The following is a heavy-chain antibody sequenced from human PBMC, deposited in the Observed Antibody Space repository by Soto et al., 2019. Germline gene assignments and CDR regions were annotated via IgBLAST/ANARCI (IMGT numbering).Heavy chain of an antibody. CDR2: INHSGST. Sequence: PSETLSLTCIVSDGSISSYYWSWIRQPPGKGLEWIGEINHSGSTNYNPSLKSRVTISVDTSKNQFSLKLSSVTAADTAVYYCARVTALRYFDWLYPTYYYFDYWGQGTLVTVSS. V-gene: IGHV4-34*01. J-gene: IGHJ4*02. CDR3: ARVTALRYFDWLYPTYYYFDY. D-gene: IGHD3-9*01. CDR1: DGSISSYY.